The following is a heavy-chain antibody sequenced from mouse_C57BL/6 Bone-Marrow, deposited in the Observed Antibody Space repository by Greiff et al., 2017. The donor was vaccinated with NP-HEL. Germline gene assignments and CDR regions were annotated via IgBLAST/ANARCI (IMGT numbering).Heavy chain of an antibody. V-gene: IGHV1-64*01. CDR3: ARLYSNLDY. J-gene: IGHJ2*01. CDR1: GYTFTSYW. CDR2: IHPNSGST. Sequence: QVHVKQPGAELVKPGASVKLSCKASGYTFTSYWMHWVKQRPGQGLEWIGMIHPNSGSTNYNEKFKSKATLTVDKSSSTAYMQLSSLTSEDSAVYYCARLYSNLDYWGQGTTLTVSS. D-gene: IGHD2-5*01.